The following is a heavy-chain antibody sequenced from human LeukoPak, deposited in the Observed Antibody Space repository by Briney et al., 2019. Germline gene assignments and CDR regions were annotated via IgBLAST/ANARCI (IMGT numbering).Heavy chain of an antibody. CDR1: GFTFDDYT. D-gene: IGHD2-2*01. CDR3: AKDILRYCNSASCSYFDY. CDR2: ISWDGGSR. J-gene: IGHJ4*02. Sequence: GGSLRLSCAASGFTFDDYTIHWVRQAPGKGLEWVSLISWDGGSRYYADSVKGRFTISRDTSKNSLYLQMNSLRTEDTALYYCAKDILRYCNSASCSYFDYWGQGTLVTVSS. V-gene: IGHV3-43*01.